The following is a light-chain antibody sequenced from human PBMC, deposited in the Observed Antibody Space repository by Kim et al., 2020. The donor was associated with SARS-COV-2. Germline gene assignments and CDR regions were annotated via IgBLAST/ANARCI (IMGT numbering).Light chain of an antibody. J-gene: IGKJ4*01. CDR1: QDIISS. Sequence: AIQLTQSPSSLSASVGDRLTITCRASQDIISSLAWYQQKVGKSPRLLIYDASRLEGGVPSRFSGSGSGTDFTLTITGLQPEDFATYYCQHFNSYPLTFGGGTKVDIK. V-gene: IGKV1-13*02. CDR2: DAS. CDR3: QHFNSYPLT.